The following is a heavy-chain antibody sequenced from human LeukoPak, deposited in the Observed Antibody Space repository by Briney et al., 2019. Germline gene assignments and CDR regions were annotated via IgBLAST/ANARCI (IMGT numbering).Heavy chain of an antibody. CDR3: ARSFGYGVDGFDI. Sequence: PGGSLRLSCAASGFTFSSHWMHWVRQAPGKGLVWVSRINSDGSSTNYADSVKGRFTISRDNAKNTLYLQMNSLRAEDTAVYYCARSFGYGVDGFDIWGQGTTVTVSS. V-gene: IGHV3-74*01. D-gene: IGHD5-18*01. J-gene: IGHJ3*02. CDR1: GFTFSSHW. CDR2: INSDGSST.